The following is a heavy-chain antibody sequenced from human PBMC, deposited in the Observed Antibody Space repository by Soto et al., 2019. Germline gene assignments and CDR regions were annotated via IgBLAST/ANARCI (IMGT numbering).Heavy chain of an antibody. D-gene: IGHD2-15*01. CDR3: AKDDNDGGNRHDYFDY. Sequence: QVQLVESGGGVVQPGRSLRLSCAASGFTFSSYGMQWVRQAPGKGLEWVAVISYDGSNKYYADSVKGRFTISRDNSKNTLYLQMNSLRAEDTAVYYCAKDDNDGGNRHDYFDYWGQGTLVTVSS. J-gene: IGHJ4*02. V-gene: IGHV3-30*18. CDR2: ISYDGSNK. CDR1: GFTFSSYG.